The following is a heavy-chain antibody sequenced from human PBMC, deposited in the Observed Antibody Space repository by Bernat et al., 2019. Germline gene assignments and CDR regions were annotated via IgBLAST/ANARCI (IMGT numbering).Heavy chain of an antibody. CDR1: GFTFSSYA. J-gene: IGHJ4*03. V-gene: IGHV3-23*01. D-gene: IGHD2-15*01. CDR3: AKSLYCSGGSCTYYCYDGSGGYDY. Sequence: EVQLLESGGGLVQPGGSLRLSCAASGFTFSSYAMSWVRQAPGKGLEWVSAISGSGGSTYYADSVKGRFTISRDNSKNTLYLKMNSLRAEDTAVYYCAKSLYCSGGSCTYYCYDGSGGYDYWGQGTLVTVSS. CDR2: ISGSGGST.